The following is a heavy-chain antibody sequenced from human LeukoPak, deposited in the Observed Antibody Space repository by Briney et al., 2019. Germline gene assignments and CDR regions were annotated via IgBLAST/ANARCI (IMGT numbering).Heavy chain of an antibody. CDR1: GFTFSSYT. J-gene: IGHJ3*02. CDR3: ARESGEAFDI. Sequence: PGGSLRLSCAAYGFTFSSYTMNWVRQAAGKGLEWVSSIIGSGIYTYYADSMKGRFTISRDNAKNSLYLQMNSLRDEDTAVYYCARESGEAFDIWGQGTMVTVSS. D-gene: IGHD7-27*01. V-gene: IGHV3-21*01. CDR2: IIGSGIYT.